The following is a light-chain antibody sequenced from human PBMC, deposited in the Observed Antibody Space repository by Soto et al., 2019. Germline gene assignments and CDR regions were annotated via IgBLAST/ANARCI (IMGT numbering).Light chain of an antibody. J-gene: IGKJ1*01. V-gene: IGKV3-20*01. Sequence: TVLTQSHRTQPLSPGEIATHSSWASQNVSSNLLVWYQQHPGQAPRLLIYGASSRATGIPDRFSGSGSGTDFSLTIRRLEPDDFAVYYCQKYGNFWTFGQGTKVDIK. CDR2: GAS. CDR3: QKYGNFWT. CDR1: QNVSSNL.